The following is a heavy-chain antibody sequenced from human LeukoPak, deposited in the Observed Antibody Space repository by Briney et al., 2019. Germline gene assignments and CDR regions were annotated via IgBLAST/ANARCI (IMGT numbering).Heavy chain of an antibody. D-gene: IGHD3-22*01. CDR2: IIPIFGTA. Sequence: SVRVSCKASGGTFSSYAISWVRQAPGQGLEWMGGIIPIFGTANYAQKFQGRVTITADESTSTAYMELSSLRSEDTAVYYCARGLRYYDSSGYYPVYYYYYGMDVWGQGTTVTVSS. V-gene: IGHV1-69*01. CDR3: ARGLRYYDSSGYYPVYYYYYGMDV. CDR1: GGTFSSYA. J-gene: IGHJ6*02.